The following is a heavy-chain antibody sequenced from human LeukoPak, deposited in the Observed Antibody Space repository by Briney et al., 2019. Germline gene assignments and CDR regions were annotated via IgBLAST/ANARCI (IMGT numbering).Heavy chain of an antibody. CDR3: ARVRNGHYCGGDCYLFDY. V-gene: IGHV1-46*01. J-gene: IGHJ4*02. CDR1: GYTFTSYY. CDR2: INPSGGST. D-gene: IGHD2-21*02. Sequence: ASVKVSCKASGYTFTSYYMHWVRQAPGQGLEWMGIINPSGGSTSYAQKFQGRVTMTTDTSTSTAYMELRSLRSDDTAVYYCARVRNGHYCGGDCYLFDYWGQGTLATVSS.